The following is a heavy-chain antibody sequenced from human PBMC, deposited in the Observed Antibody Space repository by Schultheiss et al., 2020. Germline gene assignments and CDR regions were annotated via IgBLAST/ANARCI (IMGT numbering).Heavy chain of an antibody. CDR1: GFTFSSYA. CDR2: IYSGGST. Sequence: GESLKISCAASGFTFSSYAMSWVRQAPGKGLEWVSVIYSGGSTYYADSVKGRFTISRHNSKNTLYLQMNSLRAEDTAVYYCASATVTTSRSFDYWGQGTLVTVSS. CDR3: ASATVTTSRSFDY. D-gene: IGHD4-17*01. J-gene: IGHJ4*02. V-gene: IGHV3-53*04.